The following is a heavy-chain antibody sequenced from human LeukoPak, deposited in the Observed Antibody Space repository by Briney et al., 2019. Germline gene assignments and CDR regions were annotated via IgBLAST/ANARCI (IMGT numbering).Heavy chain of an antibody. CDR1: GFTFSSYE. J-gene: IGHJ6*03. CDR3: ARRDYYYYLDV. CDR2: ISSSGSTI. Sequence: RGSLRLSCAASGFTFSSYEMNWVRQAPGKVLEWVSYISSSGSTIYYADSVKGRFTISRDNAKKSLYLQMNSLRAEDTAVYYCARRDYYYYLDVWGKGTTVTISS. V-gene: IGHV3-48*03.